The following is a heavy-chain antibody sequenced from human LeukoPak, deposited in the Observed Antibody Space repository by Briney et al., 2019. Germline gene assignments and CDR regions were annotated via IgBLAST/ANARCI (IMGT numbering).Heavy chain of an antibody. CDR3: ARGGSSWPNWFDP. J-gene: IGHJ5*02. CDR1: GDTFTSYY. Sequence: ASVKVSCKASGDTFTSYYMHWVRQAPGQGLEWMAMINPSGGGTGYAQRFQGRVTMTRDTSTSTLYMELSSLRSEDTAVYYCARGGSSWPNWFDPWGQGTLVTVSS. V-gene: IGHV1-46*01. D-gene: IGHD6-13*01. CDR2: INPSGGGT.